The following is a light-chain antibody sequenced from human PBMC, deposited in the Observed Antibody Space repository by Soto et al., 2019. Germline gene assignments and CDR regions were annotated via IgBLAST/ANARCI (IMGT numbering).Light chain of an antibody. CDR3: QQSYSTPPVT. V-gene: IGKV1-39*01. J-gene: IGKJ4*01. CDR1: QSISSY. Sequence: DIQMTQSPSSLSASVVDRVTITCRASQSISSYLNWYQQKPGKAPKLLIYAASSLQSGVPSRFSCSGSATYLTVTISSLQPDEFATDDCQQSYSTPPVTFGGGTKVEIK. CDR2: AAS.